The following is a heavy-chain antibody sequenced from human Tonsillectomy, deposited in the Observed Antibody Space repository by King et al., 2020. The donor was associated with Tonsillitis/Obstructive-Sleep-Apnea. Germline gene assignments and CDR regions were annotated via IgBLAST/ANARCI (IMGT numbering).Heavy chain of an antibody. CDR3: ARQLRGHDGADY. CDR2: IYHTGST. D-gene: IGHD4-17*01. Sequence: QVQLQESGPGLVKPSQTLSLTCSVSGGSINTADYYWSWIRQPPGKPLQWIGDIYHTGSTSFNPSLMSRISISLDTPKNQFSLQLTSVTAADTAGYYCARQLRGHDGADYWGRGTLVTVPA. CDR1: GGSINTADYY. J-gene: IGHJ4*02. V-gene: IGHV4-30-4*01.